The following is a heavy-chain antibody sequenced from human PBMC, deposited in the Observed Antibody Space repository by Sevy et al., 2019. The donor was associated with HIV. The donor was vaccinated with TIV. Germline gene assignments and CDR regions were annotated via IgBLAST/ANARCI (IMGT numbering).Heavy chain of an antibody. D-gene: IGHD3-10*01. CDR2: INPNSGGT. Sequence: ASVKVSCKASGYTFTGYYMHWVRQAPGQGLEWMGWINPNSGGTNYAQKFQGRVTMTRDTSISTAYMELSRLRSDATAVYYCARVVRGVITQSFDYWGQGTLVTVSS. CDR1: GYTFTGYY. J-gene: IGHJ4*02. V-gene: IGHV1-2*02. CDR3: ARVVRGVITQSFDY.